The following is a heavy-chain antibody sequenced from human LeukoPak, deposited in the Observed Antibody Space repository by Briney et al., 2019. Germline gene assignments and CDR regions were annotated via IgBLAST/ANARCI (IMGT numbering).Heavy chain of an antibody. D-gene: IGHD6-19*01. CDR2: INPSGGST. J-gene: IGHJ4*02. V-gene: IGHV1-46*01. CDR1: GYTFTSYY. Sequence: ASVKVSCKASGYTFTSYYMHWVRQAPGQGLEWMGIINPSGGSTSYAQKFQGRVTMTRDMSTSTVYMQLSSLRSEDTAVYYCARGGHGTSVAVAGTGDFWDQGTLVTVSS. CDR3: ARGGHGTSVAVAGTGDF.